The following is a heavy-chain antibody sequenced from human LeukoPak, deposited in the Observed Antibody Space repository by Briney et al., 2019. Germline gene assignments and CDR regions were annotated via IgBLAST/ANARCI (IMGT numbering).Heavy chain of an antibody. CDR3: AKDLSGRGYSYYYMDV. J-gene: IGHJ6*03. Sequence: GGSLRLSCAASGFIFSTYAMSWVRQAPGKGLEWVSTITGGGTYYADSVRGRFTISRDNSKNTLFLQMNSLRAEDTAVYSCAKDLSGRGYSYYYMDVWGRGTTVTVSS. CDR1: GFIFSTYA. V-gene: IGHV3-23*01. D-gene: IGHD1-26*01. CDR2: ITGGGT.